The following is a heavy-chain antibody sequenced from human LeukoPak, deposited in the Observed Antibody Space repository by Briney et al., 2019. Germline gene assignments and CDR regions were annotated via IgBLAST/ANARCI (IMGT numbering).Heavy chain of an antibody. V-gene: IGHV3-30*04. CDR1: GFIFEDFA. J-gene: IGHJ4*02. Sequence: GGSLRLSCAPSGFIFEDFAMPWVRQAPGKGLEWVALISYDGGNENYADSVKGRFTISRDNSKNTLYLHMNSLRPEDTAVYYCARDPPFSSGWSQNHFDHWGQGTLVTVSS. CDR2: ISYDGGNE. D-gene: IGHD6-19*01. CDR3: ARDPPFSSGWSQNHFDH.